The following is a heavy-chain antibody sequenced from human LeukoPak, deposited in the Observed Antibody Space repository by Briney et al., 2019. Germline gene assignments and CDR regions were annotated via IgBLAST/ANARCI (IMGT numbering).Heavy chain of an antibody. CDR1: GGSISSGSYY. J-gene: IGHJ3*02. D-gene: IGHD3-22*01. CDR2: IYTSGST. Sequence: SQTLSLTCTVSGGSISSGSYYWSWIRQPAGKGLEWIGRIYTSGSTNYNPSLRSRVTISVDTSKNQFSLKLSSVTAADTAVYYCARNYDSSGYYLSSFDIWGQGTMVTVSS. CDR3: ARNYDSSGYYLSSFDI. V-gene: IGHV4-61*02.